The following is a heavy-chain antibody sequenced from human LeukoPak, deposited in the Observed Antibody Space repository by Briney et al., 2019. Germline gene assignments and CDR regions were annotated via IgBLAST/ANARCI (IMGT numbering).Heavy chain of an antibody. J-gene: IGHJ6*03. CDR3: ARGVNILTDYYFYMDV. CDR1: GGSISNYY. V-gene: IGHV4-59*01. Sequence: SETLSLTCTVSGGSISNYYWSWIRQPPGKGLEWIGYVYYSGSTNYNPSLKSRVTISEDTSKNQISLKLSSVTAADTAVYYCARGVNILTDYYFYMDVWGKGTTVTVSS. D-gene: IGHD3-9*01. CDR2: VYYSGST.